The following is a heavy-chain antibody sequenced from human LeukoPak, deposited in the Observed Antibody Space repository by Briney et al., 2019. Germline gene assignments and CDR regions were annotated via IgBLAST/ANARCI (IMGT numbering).Heavy chain of an antibody. D-gene: IGHD3-22*01. CDR1: GFTFSSDA. Sequence: GGSLRLSCAASGFTFSSDAMHWVRQAPGKGLEYVSAISSNGGTTHYGNAVKGRFTISRDNSKNTLYLQMGSLRAEDMAVYFCARSSGYGYYFDYWGQGTLVTVSS. CDR2: ISSNGGTT. V-gene: IGHV3-64*01. CDR3: ARSSGYGYYFDY. J-gene: IGHJ4*02.